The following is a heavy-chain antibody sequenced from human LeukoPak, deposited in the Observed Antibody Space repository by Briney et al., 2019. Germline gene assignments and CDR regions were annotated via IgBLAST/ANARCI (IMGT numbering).Heavy chain of an antibody. CDR1: GFTFSSYS. CDR3: ARDGDPAAVAGFDY. Sequence: PGGSLRLSCAASGFTFSSYSMNWVRQAPGKGLEWVSSISSSSSYIYYADSVKGRFTISRDNAKNSLYLQMNSLRAEDTAVYCCARDGDPAAVAGFDYWGQGTLVTVSS. J-gene: IGHJ4*02. D-gene: IGHD6-19*01. CDR2: ISSSSSYI. V-gene: IGHV3-21*01.